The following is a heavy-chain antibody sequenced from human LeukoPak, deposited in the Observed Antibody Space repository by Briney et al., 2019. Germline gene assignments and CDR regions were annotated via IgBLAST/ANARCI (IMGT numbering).Heavy chain of an antibody. CDR1: GFTFSSYS. D-gene: IGHD1-26*01. V-gene: IGHV3-21*04. CDR2: ISSSSYI. J-gene: IGHJ4*02. CDR3: ARDIRAVGATLYFDY. Sequence: GGSLRLSCAASGFTFSSYSMDWVRQAPGKGLEWVSSISSSSYIYYEDSVKGRFTISRDNAKNSLYLQMNSLRAEDTAVYYCARDIRAVGATLYFDYWGQGALVTVSS.